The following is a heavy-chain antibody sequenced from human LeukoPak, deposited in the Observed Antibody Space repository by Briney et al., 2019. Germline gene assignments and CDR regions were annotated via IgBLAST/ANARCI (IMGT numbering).Heavy chain of an antibody. CDR3: ARGFGGVSPIWAAYYYYMDV. J-gene: IGHJ6*03. Sequence: ASVKVSCKASAYTFTDYYIHWVRQAPGQGLEWMGWINPKSGGTNYAQKFQGRVTMTRDTSISTAYMELSSLRSDDTAVYYCARGFGGVSPIWAAYYYYMDVWGKGTTVTISS. D-gene: IGHD3-16*01. V-gene: IGHV1-2*02. CDR2: INPKSGGT. CDR1: AYTFTDYY.